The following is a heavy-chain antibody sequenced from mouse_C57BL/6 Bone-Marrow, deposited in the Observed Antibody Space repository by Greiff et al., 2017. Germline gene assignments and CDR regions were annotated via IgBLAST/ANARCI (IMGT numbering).Heavy chain of an antibody. D-gene: IGHD1-1*01. CDR1: GYTFTSYW. Sequence: QVQLQQPGAELVKPGASVKMSCKASGYTFTSYWITWVKQRPGQGLEWIGDIYPGSGSTNYNEKFKSKATLTVDTSSSTAYVQLSSLTSEDSAVXYCAIYYYGSSYVWGTGTTVTVSS. CDR2: IYPGSGST. J-gene: IGHJ1*03. V-gene: IGHV1-55*01. CDR3: AIYYYGSSYV.